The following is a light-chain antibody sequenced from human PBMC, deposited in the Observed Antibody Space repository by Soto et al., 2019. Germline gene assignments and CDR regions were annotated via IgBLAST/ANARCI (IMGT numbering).Light chain of an antibody. V-gene: IGLV2-14*01. Sequence: QSALTQPRSVSGSPGQSVTISCTGTNSDVGGYDYVSWYQHHPGKAPKLLIFEVSNRPSGVSNRFSGSKSGNTASLTISGLQAEDEADYYCSSHRSDITVVFGGGTKL. CDR1: NSDVGGYDY. CDR3: SSHRSDITVV. CDR2: EVS. J-gene: IGLJ2*01.